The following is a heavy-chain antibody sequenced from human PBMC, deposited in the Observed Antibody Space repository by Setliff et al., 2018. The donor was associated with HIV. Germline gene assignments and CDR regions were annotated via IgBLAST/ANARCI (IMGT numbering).Heavy chain of an antibody. CDR1: GFTFSTYW. CDR3: ATDCAVVGGTGSLDS. J-gene: IGHJ4*02. D-gene: IGHD1-26*01. CDR2: IKQDGSEK. V-gene: IGHV3-7*05. Sequence: GSLRLSCAASGFTFSTYWMSWVRQAPGKGQEWVANIKQDGSEKNYMDSVKGRFTISRDNAKNSLYLQMNSLRVEDTAVYYCATDCAVVGGTGSLDSWGQGTLVTVS.